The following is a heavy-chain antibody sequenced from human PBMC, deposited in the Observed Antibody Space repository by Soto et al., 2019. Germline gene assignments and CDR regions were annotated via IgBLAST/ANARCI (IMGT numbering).Heavy chain of an antibody. V-gene: IGHV1-18*01. Sequence: QVQLVQSGAEVKKPGASVKVSCKASGHTFTKYGVTWVRQVPGQGLEWMGWVTAYSGNTDYAQILQGRVTMTTDTSTSTAYMELRSLRSDDTAVYYCARVSGTSYGDYEFAYWGQGTLVTVSS. CDR2: VTAYSGNT. D-gene: IGHD4-17*01. J-gene: IGHJ4*02. CDR3: ARVSGTSYGDYEFAY. CDR1: GHTFTKYG.